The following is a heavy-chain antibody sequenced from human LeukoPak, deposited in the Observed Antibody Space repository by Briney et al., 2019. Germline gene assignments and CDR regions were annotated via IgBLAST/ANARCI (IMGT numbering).Heavy chain of an antibody. CDR2: INHSGST. D-gene: IGHD3-22*01. V-gene: IGHV4-34*01. CDR1: GGSFSGYY. Sequence: TSETLSLTCAVHGGSFSGYYWSWIRQPPGKGLEWIGEINHSGSTNYNPSLKSRVTISVDTSKNQFSLKLSSVTAADTAVYYCARNTYYYDSSLGYWGQGTLVTVSS. J-gene: IGHJ4*02. CDR3: ARNTYYYDSSLGY.